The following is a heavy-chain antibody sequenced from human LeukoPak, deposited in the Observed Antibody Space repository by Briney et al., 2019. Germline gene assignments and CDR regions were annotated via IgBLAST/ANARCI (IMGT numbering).Heavy chain of an antibody. CDR2: ISGSGGNI. D-gene: IGHD1-1*01. CDR3: ARDRKLEPGDYYYGMDV. J-gene: IGHJ6*02. CDR1: GFTFSSYA. Sequence: GGSLRLSCAVSGFTFSSYAMSWVRQAPGKGLEWVSGISGSGGNIYYADSVQGRFTISRDNSKNTLYLQMNSLRAEDTAVYYCARDRKLEPGDYYYGMDVWGQGTTVTVSS. V-gene: IGHV3-23*01.